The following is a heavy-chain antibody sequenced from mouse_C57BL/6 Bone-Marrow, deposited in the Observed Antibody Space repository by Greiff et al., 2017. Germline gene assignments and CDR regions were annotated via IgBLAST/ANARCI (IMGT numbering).Heavy chain of an antibody. J-gene: IGHJ1*03. Sequence: VQLQQPGAELVRPGTSVKLSCKASGYTFTSYWMHWVKHRPGQGLEWIGVIDPSDSYTNYNPKFKGKDTLTVDTSSSTAYMLLRSLTSAASAVDDGARLGYYGVWYFDVWGTGTTVTVSS. V-gene: IGHV1-59*01. CDR1: GYTFTSYW. D-gene: IGHD1-1*02. CDR2: IDPSDSYT. CDR3: ARLGYYGVWYFDV.